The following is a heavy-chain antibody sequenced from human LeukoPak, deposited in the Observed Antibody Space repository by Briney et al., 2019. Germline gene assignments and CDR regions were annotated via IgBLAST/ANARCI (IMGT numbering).Heavy chain of an antibody. Sequence: PGGSLRLSCAASGFTFSSYAMHWVRQAPGKGLEWVAVISYDGSNKYYADSVKGRFTISRDNSKNTLYLQMNSLRAEDTAVYYCARDPGSGYDPPWSYYFDYWGQGTLVTVSS. CDR2: ISYDGSNK. CDR3: ARDPGSGYDPPWSYYFDY. CDR1: GFTFSSYA. V-gene: IGHV3-30-3*01. D-gene: IGHD5-12*01. J-gene: IGHJ4*02.